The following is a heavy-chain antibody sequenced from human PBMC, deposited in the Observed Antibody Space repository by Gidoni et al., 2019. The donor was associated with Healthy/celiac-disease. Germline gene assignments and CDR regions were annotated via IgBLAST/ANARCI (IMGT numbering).Heavy chain of an antibody. J-gene: IGHJ4*02. V-gene: IGHV3-30*18. CDR1: GFTFSSYG. D-gene: IGHD1-26*01. CDR2: ISYDGSNK. Sequence: QVQLVESGGGVVQPGRSLRLSCAASGFTFSSYGMHWVRQAPGKGLEWVAVISYDGSNKYYADSVKGRFTISRDNSKNTLYLQMNSLRAEDTAVYYCAKQEQWGPKLFYFDYWGQGTLVTVSS. CDR3: AKQEQWGPKLFYFDY.